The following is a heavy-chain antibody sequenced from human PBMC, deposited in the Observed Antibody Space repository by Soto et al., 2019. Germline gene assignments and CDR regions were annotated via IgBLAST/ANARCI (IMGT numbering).Heavy chain of an antibody. CDR2: IYYSGST. J-gene: IGHJ4*02. CDR1: GGSISSYY. CDR3: ARLACSSTSCYEAKFDY. V-gene: IGHV4-59*08. Sequence: SETLSLTCTVSGGSISSYYWSWIRQPPGKGLEWIGYIYYSGSTNYNPSLKSRVTISVDTSKNQFSLKLGSVTAADTAVYYCARLACSSTSCYEAKFDYWGQGTLVTVSS. D-gene: IGHD2-2*01.